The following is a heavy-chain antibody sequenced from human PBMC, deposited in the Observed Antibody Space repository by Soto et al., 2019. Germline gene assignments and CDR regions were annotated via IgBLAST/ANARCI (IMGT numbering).Heavy chain of an antibody. J-gene: IGHJ6*04. CDR2: INPNSGGT. CDR1: GYTLTGYY. D-gene: IGHD2-2*01. Sequence: ASVKVSCKASGYTLTGYYRHWVRQAPEQGLEWMGWINPNSGGTNYAQKFQGRVTMTRDTSISTAYMEMSRLRYDDTAVYYCARGRAVVVPAANSGGLFIWGRGTMVTVSS. V-gene: IGHV1-2*02. CDR3: ARGRAVVVPAANSGGLFI.